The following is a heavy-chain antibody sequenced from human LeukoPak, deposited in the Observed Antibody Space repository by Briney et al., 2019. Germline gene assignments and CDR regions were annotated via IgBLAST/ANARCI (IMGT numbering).Heavy chain of an antibody. Sequence: ASETLSLTCTVSGGSISSGGYYWSWIRQHPGKGLEWIGYIYYSGSTYYNPSLRSRITISVDTSKSQFSLKLSSVTAADTAVYYCASLLGDSAYNWFDPWGQGTLVTVSS. CDR1: GGSISSGGYY. CDR2: IYYSGST. J-gene: IGHJ5*02. CDR3: ASLLGDSAYNWFDP. D-gene: IGHD2-21*01. V-gene: IGHV4-31*03.